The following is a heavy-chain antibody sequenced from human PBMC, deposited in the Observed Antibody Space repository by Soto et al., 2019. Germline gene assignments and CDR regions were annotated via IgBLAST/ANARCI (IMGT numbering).Heavy chain of an antibody. Sequence: GESLKISCKGSGYSFTKYWIIWVRQVPGKGLEWMGRIDTSYSYSHYSPSFQGHVTISVDKSISTGYLQWSSLKASDTAMYYCARYCSSSSCSQLYGMDVWGQGTTVTVSS. CDR2: IDTSYSYS. D-gene: IGHD2-15*01. V-gene: IGHV5-10-1*01. J-gene: IGHJ6*02. CDR3: ARYCSSSSCSQLYGMDV. CDR1: GYSFTKYW.